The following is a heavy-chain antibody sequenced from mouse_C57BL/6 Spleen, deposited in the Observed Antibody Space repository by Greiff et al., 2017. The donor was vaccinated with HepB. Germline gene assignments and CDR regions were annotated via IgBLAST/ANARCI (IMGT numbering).Heavy chain of an antibody. CDR3: ARERDDGYSYYFDY. CDR2: IDPSDSET. J-gene: IGHJ2*01. Sequence: QVQLQQPGAELVRPGSSVKLSCKASGYTFTSYWMHWVKQRPIQGLEWIGNIDPSDSETHYNQKFKDKATLTVDKSSSTAYMQLSSLTSEDSAVYYCARERDDGYSYYFDYWGQGTTLTVSS. D-gene: IGHD2-3*01. CDR1: GYTFTSYW. V-gene: IGHV1-52*01.